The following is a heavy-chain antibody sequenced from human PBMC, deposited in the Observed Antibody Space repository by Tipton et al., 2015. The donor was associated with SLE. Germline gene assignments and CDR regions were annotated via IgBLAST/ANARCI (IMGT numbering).Heavy chain of an antibody. D-gene: IGHD3-3*01. CDR2: IYTSGST. V-gene: IGHV4-61*09. CDR3: ARVVDYDFWSGYDDAFDI. CDR1: GGSISSGSYY. Sequence: TLSLTCTVSGGSISSGSYYWSWIRQPAGKGLEWIGHIYTSGSTNYNPSLKSRVTISVDTSKNQFSLKLSSVTAADTAVYYCARVVDYDFWSGYDDAFDIWGQGTMVTVSS. J-gene: IGHJ3*02.